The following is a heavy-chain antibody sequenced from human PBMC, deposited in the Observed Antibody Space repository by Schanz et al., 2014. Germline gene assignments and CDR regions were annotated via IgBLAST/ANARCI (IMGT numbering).Heavy chain of an antibody. J-gene: IGHJ3*01. Sequence: EVQLVESGGGLVQPGGSLRLSCAASGFTFDNYAMHWVRQAPGKGLEWVSSISWNSGSVAYADSVKGRFTISRDDAKNSLYLQMNSLRAEDTAVYFCARDGGRDGYNLAFDVWGQGTLVTVSS. CDR2: ISWNSGSV. V-gene: IGHV3-9*01. CDR1: GFTFDNYA. CDR3: ARDGGRDGYNLAFDV. D-gene: IGHD5-12*01.